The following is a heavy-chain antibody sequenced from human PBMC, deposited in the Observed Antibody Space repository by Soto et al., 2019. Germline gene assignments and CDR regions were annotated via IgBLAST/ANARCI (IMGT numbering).Heavy chain of an antibody. V-gene: IGHV3-30-3*01. CDR3: ARALVYYGSGDFQH. D-gene: IGHD3-10*01. Sequence: GGSLRLSCAAFGFTFSSYAMHWVRQAPGKGLEWVAVISYDGSNKYYADSVKGRFTISRDNSKNTLYLQMNSLRAEDTAVYYCARALVYYGSGDFQHWGQGTLVTVSS. CDR1: GFTFSSYA. CDR2: ISYDGSNK. J-gene: IGHJ1*01.